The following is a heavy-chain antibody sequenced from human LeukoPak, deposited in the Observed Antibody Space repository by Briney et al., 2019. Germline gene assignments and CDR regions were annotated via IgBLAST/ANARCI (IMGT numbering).Heavy chain of an antibody. J-gene: IGHJ4*02. V-gene: IGHV1-2*02. CDR1: GYTFSDYY. CDR3: ARDMEGAGIFDS. Sequence: ASLKVSCKASGYTFSDYYIHWVRQAPAQRLEWMGWIDPNNGDTNYAQKFQGRVTMTRDTSISTAYMELSRLTSDDTAIYFCARDMEGAGIFDSWGRGTLVTVSS. CDR2: IDPNNGDT. D-gene: IGHD1-26*01.